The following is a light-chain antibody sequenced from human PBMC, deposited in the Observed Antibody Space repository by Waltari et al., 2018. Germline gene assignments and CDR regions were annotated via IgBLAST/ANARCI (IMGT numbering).Light chain of an antibody. CDR3: LSRDSSSTRV. CDR2: GHD. CDR1: SLRRYS. J-gene: IGLJ3*02. V-gene: IGLV3-19*01. Sequence: SSELTQDPAVSAALGQTVRITCQGDSLRRYSASWYQQRPGQAPFLVLYGHDNRPSGIPDRFSGSTSGNTASLTITRAQAEDAGVYYCLSRDSSSTRVFGGGTTLTV.